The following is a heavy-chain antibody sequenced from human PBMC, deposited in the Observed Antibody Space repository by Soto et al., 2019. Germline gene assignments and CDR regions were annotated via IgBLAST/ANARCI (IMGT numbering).Heavy chain of an antibody. CDR1: GFTFSSYA. CDR2: ISGSGGST. Sequence: GGSLRLSCAASGFTFSSYAMSWVRQAPGKGLEWVSAISGSGGSTYYADPVKGRFTISRDNSKNTLYLQMNSLRAEDTAVYYCASCSTSCYWFDPWGQGTLVTVSS. V-gene: IGHV3-23*01. CDR3: ASCSTSCYWFDP. D-gene: IGHD2-2*01. J-gene: IGHJ5*02.